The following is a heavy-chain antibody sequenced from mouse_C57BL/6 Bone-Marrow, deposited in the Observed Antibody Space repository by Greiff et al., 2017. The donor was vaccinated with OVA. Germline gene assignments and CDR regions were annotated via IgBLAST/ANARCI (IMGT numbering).Heavy chain of an antibody. Sequence: VQLQQSGPGLVKPSQSLSLTCSVTGYSITSGYYWNWIRQFPGNKLEWMGYISYDGSNNYNPSLKNRISITRDTSKNQFFLKLNSVTTEDTATYYCARGGYDEAWFAYWGQGTLVTVSA. CDR3: ARGGYDEAWFAY. V-gene: IGHV3-6*01. CDR2: ISYDGSN. D-gene: IGHD2-2*01. CDR1: GYSITSGYY. J-gene: IGHJ3*01.